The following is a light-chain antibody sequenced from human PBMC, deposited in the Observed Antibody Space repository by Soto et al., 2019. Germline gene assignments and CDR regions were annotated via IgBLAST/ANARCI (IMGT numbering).Light chain of an antibody. CDR3: QQRYSTLRT. V-gene: IGKV1-39*01. CDR1: QSISSY. J-gene: IGKJ1*01. Sequence: DIQMTQAPSSLSASVGDRVTITCRASQSISSYLNWYQQKPGKAPTLLIYAASSLQSGVPSRFTGSGSGTDFTLTISSLKPDDWATYDCQQRYSTLRTFGHGTTVAIK. CDR2: AAS.